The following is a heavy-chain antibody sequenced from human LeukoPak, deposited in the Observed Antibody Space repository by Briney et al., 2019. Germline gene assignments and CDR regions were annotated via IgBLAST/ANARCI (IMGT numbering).Heavy chain of an antibody. CDR2: VNYNSANK. CDR3: TKRRPMGSVTVDEY. V-gene: IGHV3-23*01. CDR1: GFTFSSFT. Sequence: AGGSLRLSCTTSGFTFSSFTMSWVRQTPEKGLEWVATVNYNSANKWHADSVKGRFTISRDNSKNTLYLQMHSLRVDDTALYYCTKRRPMGSVTVDEYWGQGALVTVSS. J-gene: IGHJ4*02. D-gene: IGHD2-21*02.